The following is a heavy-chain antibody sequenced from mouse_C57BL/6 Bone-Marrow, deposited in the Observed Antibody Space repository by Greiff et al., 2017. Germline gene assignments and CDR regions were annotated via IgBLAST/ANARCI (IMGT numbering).Heavy chain of an antibody. J-gene: IGHJ1*03. CDR3: TTWVTTVPYWYFDV. V-gene: IGHV14-4*01. D-gene: IGHD1-1*01. Sequence: EVKLVESGAELVRPGASVKLSCTASGFNIKDDYMHWVKQRPEQGLEWIGWIDPENGDTEYASKFQGKATITADTYSNTAYLQLSSLTSEDTAVYYCTTWVTTVPYWYFDVWGTGTTVTVSS. CDR2: IDPENGDT. CDR1: GFNIKDDY.